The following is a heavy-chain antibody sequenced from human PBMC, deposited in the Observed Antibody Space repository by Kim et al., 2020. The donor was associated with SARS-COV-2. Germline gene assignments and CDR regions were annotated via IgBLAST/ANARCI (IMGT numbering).Heavy chain of an antibody. J-gene: IGHJ4*02. D-gene: IGHD6-19*01. CDR3: ARDAQLPERGAKQWLVGGGYFDY. CDR1: GGSISSSSYY. CDR2: IYYSGST. V-gene: IGHV4-39*02. Sequence: SETLSLTCTVSGGSISSSSYYWGWIRQPPGKGLEWIGSIYYSGSTYYNPSLKSRVTISVDTSKNQFSLKLSSVTAADTAVYYCARDAQLPERGAKQWLVGGGYFDYWGQGTLVTVSS.